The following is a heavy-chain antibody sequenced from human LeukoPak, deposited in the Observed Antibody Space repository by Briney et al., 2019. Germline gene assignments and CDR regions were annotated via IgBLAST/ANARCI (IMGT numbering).Heavy chain of an antibody. D-gene: IGHD3-22*01. Sequence: SETLSLTCAVYGGSFGGYYWSWIRQPPGKGLEWIGEINHSGSTNYNPSLKSRVTISVDTSKNQFSLKLSSVTAADTAVYYCARASATYYYDSSGYDFDYWGQGTLVTVSS. CDR3: ARASATYYYDSSGYDFDY. J-gene: IGHJ4*02. CDR1: GGSFGGYY. V-gene: IGHV4-34*01. CDR2: INHSGST.